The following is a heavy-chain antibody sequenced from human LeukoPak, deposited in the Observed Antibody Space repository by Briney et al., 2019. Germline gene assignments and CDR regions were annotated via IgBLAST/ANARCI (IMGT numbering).Heavy chain of an antibody. V-gene: IGHV4-30-2*01. J-gene: IGHJ4*02. Sequence: SETLSLTCAVSGGSISSGGYSWSWIRQPPGKGLEWIGYIYHSGSTYYNPSLKSRVTISVDRSKNQFSLKLSSVTAADTAVYYCARGITYYDFWSGDVFDYWGQGTLVTVSS. D-gene: IGHD3-3*01. CDR1: GGSISSGGYS. CDR3: ARGITYYDFWSGDVFDY. CDR2: IYHSGST.